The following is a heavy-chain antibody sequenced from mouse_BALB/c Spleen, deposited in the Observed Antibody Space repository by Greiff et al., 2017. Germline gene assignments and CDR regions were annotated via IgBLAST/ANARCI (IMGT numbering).Heavy chain of an antibody. Sequence: EVMLVESGGGLVKPGGSLKLSCAASGFTFSSYAMSWVRQTPEKRLEWVASISSGGSTYYPDSVKGRFTISRDNARNILCLQMSSLRSEDTAMYYCARGATTVPDYWGQGTTLTVSS. J-gene: IGHJ2*01. V-gene: IGHV5-6-5*01. CDR1: GFTFSSYA. CDR3: ARGATTVPDY. CDR2: ISSGGST. D-gene: IGHD1-1*01.